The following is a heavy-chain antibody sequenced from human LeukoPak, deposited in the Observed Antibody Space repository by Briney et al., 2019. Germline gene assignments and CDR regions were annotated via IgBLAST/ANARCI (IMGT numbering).Heavy chain of an antibody. V-gene: IGHV3-48*01. CDR2: ITTTSSTT. Sequence: GGSLRLSCAASGFTFSGYSMHWVRQAPGKGLEWISYITTTSSTTYYIDSVEGRFTISRDNARNSLYLQMNNLRADDTAVYYCASGPTPGVAAAADYWGQGTLVTVSS. CDR1: GFTFSGYS. CDR3: ASGPTPGVAAAADY. D-gene: IGHD6-13*01. J-gene: IGHJ4*02.